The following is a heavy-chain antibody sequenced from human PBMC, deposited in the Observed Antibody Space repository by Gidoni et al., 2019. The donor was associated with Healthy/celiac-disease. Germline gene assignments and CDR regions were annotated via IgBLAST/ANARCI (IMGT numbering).Heavy chain of an antibody. D-gene: IGHD5-18*01. V-gene: IGHV3-23*01. CDR3: AAGGYSYGSESRNYFDY. CDR1: GFTFSTYA. J-gene: IGHJ4*02. Sequence: EVQLLESGGGLVQPGGSLRLSCAASGFTFSTYAMSWVRQAPGKGMEGVSAISGSGGSTYYADSVKGRFTISRDNSKNTLYLQMNSLRAEDTAVYYCAAGGYSYGSESRNYFDYWGQGTLVTVSS. CDR2: ISGSGGST.